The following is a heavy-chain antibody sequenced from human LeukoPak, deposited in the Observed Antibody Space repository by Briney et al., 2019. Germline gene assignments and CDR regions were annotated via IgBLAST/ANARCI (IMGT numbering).Heavy chain of an antibody. CDR3: AKMKGHPLPKYYMDV. Sequence: GGSLRLSCAVSGFTFSGFAISWVRRTPGKGLEWVSGISGTGDNTLYADSVKGRFTISRDNSKNTLYLEMNSLRAEDTAIYYCAKMKGHPLPKYYMDVWGQGTTVTVPS. CDR2: ISGTGDNT. CDR1: GFTFSGFA. D-gene: IGHD1-26*01. V-gene: IGHV3-23*01. J-gene: IGHJ6*01.